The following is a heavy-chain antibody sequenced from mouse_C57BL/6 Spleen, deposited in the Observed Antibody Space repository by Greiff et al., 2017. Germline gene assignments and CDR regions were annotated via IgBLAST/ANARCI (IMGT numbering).Heavy chain of an antibody. V-gene: IGHV5-4*03. D-gene: IGHD1-1*01. CDR2: ISDGGSYT. Sequence: EVKLQESGGGLVKPGGSLKLSCAASGFTFSSYAMSWVRQTPEKRLEWVATISDGGSYTYYPDNVKGRFTISRDNAKNNLYLQMSHLKSEDTAMYYCARGLLRYFDYWGQGTTLTVSS. CDR1: GFTFSSYA. CDR3: ARGLLRYFDY. J-gene: IGHJ2*01.